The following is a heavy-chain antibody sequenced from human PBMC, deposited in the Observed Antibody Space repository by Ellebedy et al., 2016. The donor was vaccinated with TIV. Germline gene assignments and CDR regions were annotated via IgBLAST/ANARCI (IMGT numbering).Heavy chain of an antibody. CDR2: INPSGGDT. J-gene: IGHJ6*02. CDR1: GYSFTSYY. CDR3: ARDRRGSGNHYGMDV. D-gene: IGHD1-1*01. V-gene: IGHV1-46*01. Sequence: AASVKVSCKASGYSFTSYYMHWVRQAPGQGLEWMGVINPSGGDTIHAQKFQGRVTMTRDTSTSKVYMELSSLKSEDTAVYYCARDRRGSGNHYGMDVWGQGTTVTVSS.